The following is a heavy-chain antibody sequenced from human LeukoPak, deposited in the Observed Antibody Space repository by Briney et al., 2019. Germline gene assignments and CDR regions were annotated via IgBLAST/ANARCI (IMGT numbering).Heavy chain of an antibody. CDR3: ARDVDYGGNPHPNFDY. CDR2: IIPILGIA. V-gene: IGHV1-69*04. D-gene: IGHD4-23*01. CDR1: GGTFSSYA. J-gene: IGHJ4*02. Sequence: ASVKVSCKASGGTFSSYAISWVRQAPGQGLEWMGRIIPILGIANYAQKFQGRVTITADKSTSTAYMELSSLRSEDTAVYYCARDVDYGGNPHPNFDYWGQGTLATVSS.